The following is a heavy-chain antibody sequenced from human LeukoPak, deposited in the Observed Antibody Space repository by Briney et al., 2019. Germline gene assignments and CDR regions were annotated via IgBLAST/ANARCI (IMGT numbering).Heavy chain of an antibody. V-gene: IGHV3-23*01. J-gene: IGHJ6*03. CDR1: GFTFSSYA. CDR3: ARARGGWSHYYYYMDV. Sequence: QTGGSLRLSCAASGFTFSSYAMSWVRQAPGKGLEWVSAISGSGGSTYYADSVKGRFTISRDNSKNTLYLQMNSLRAEDTAVYYCARARGGWSHYYYYMDVWGKGTTVTISS. D-gene: IGHD6-19*01. CDR2: ISGSGGST.